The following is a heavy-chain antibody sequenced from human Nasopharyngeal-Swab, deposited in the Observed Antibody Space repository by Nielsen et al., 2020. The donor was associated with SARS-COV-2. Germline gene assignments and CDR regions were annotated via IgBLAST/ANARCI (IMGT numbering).Heavy chain of an antibody. J-gene: IGHJ4*02. V-gene: IGHV5-51*01. Sequence: VRQMPGKGLGWMGIIYTGDSDTRYSPSFQGQVTISADKSISTAYLQWSSLKASDTAMYYCARKNCSSTSCPKYYFDYWGQGTLVTVSS. D-gene: IGHD2-2*01. CDR3: ARKNCSSTSCPKYYFDY. CDR2: IYTGDSDT.